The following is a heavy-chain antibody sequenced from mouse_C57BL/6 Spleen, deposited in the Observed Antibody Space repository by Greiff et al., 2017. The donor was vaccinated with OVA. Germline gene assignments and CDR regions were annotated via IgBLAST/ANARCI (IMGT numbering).Heavy chain of an antibody. D-gene: IGHD1-1*01. CDR2: IDPSDSET. CDR1: GYTFTSYW. Sequence: QVQLQQPGAELVRPGSSVKLSCKASGYTFTSYWMHWVKQRPIQGLEWIGNIDPSDSETHYNQKFKDKATLTVDKSSSTAYMQLSSLTSEDSAVYYCARSDYGSSLPYFDYWGQGTTLTVSS. J-gene: IGHJ2*01. V-gene: IGHV1-52*01. CDR3: ARSDYGSSLPYFDY.